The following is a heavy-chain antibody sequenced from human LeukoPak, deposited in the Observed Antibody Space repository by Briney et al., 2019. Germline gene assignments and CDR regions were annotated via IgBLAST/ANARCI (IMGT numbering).Heavy chain of an antibody. D-gene: IGHD5-18*01. CDR3: ASMSYGSPDY. CDR2: IIPIFGTA. J-gene: IGHJ4*02. Sequence: SVKVSCKASGYTFTGYYMHWVRQAPGQGLEWMGGIIPIFGTANYAQKFQGRVTITTDESTSAAYMELSSLRSEDTAVYYCASMSYGSPDYWGQGTLVTVSS. V-gene: IGHV1-69*05. CDR1: GYTFTGYY.